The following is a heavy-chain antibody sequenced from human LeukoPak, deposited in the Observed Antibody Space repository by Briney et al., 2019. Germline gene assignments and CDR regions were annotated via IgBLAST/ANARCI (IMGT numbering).Heavy chain of an antibody. CDR1: GGSISSYY. CDR3: ARHLARRAAGEVDY. V-gene: IGHV4-59*08. D-gene: IGHD6-13*01. J-gene: IGHJ4*02. CDR2: IYYSRST. Sequence: PSETLSLTCTVSGGSISSYYWSWIRQPPGKGLEWIGYIYYSRSTNYNPSLKSRVTISVDTSKNQFSLELSSVTAADTAVYYCARHLARRAAGEVDYWGQGTLVTVSS.